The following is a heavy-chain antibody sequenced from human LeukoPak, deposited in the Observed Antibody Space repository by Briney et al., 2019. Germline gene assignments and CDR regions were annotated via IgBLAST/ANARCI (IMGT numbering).Heavy chain of an antibody. V-gene: IGHV3-53*01. CDR2: IYSGGST. CDR3: ARASLYDILTGYYTPYYFDY. CDR1: GFTVSSNY. D-gene: IGHD3-9*01. Sequence: GGSLRLYCAASGFTVSSNYMSWVRQAPGKGLEWVSVIYSGGSTYYADSVKGRFTISRDNSKNMLYLQMNSLRAEDTAVYYCARASLYDILTGYYTPYYFDYWGQGTLVTVSS. J-gene: IGHJ4*02.